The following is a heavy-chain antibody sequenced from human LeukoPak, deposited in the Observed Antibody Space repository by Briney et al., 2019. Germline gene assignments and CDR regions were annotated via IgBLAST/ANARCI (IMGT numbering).Heavy chain of an antibody. CDR1: GGPISSNY. V-gene: IGHV4-59*01. CDR3: ARDRNYYFDY. CDR2: IYYKGNT. J-gene: IGHJ4*02. Sequence: KTSETLSLTCTVSGGPISSNYWSWIRQPPGKGLEWIGYIYYKGNTNYNPSLKNRVTISVDTSKNQFSLKLSSVTAADTAVYYCARDRNYYFDYWGQGTLVTVSS.